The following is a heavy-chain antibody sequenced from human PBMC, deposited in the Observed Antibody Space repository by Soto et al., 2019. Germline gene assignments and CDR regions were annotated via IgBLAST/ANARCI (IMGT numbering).Heavy chain of an antibody. CDR1: GGSIGSGGYY. CDR2: ISDSGSI. V-gene: IGHV4-31*03. CDR3: TENAAYDLDY. D-gene: IGHD3-22*01. Sequence: SETLSLTCTVSGGSIGSGGYYWSWIRQHPGKGLEWIGYISDSGSIYFKPSLKSRVTISLDTSKNQFSLKLTSVTAADTAVYYCTENAAYDLDYWGQGTLVTVSS. J-gene: IGHJ4*02.